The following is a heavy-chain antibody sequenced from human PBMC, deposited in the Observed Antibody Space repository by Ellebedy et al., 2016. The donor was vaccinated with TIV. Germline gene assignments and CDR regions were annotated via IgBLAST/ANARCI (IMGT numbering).Heavy chain of an antibody. V-gene: IGHV3-30*04. D-gene: IGHD6-19*01. J-gene: IGHJ4*02. CDR1: GFTFSSYA. Sequence: GESLKISCAASGFTFSSYAMHWVRQAPGKGLEWVAVISHDERNKNYVNSAKGRFTISRDSSKNTLDLQMNSLGTEDTGIYYCARGASSGYYPPGDYWGQGILVIVSS. CDR2: ISHDERNK. CDR3: ARGASSGYYPPGDY.